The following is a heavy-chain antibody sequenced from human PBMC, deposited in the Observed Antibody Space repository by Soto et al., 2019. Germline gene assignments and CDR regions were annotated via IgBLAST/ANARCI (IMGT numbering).Heavy chain of an antibody. CDR1: GGTFSIYA. CDR2: IIPIFGTA. D-gene: IGHD3-22*01. V-gene: IGHV1-69*13. Sequence: ASVNVSCKASGGTFSIYAISWVLQAPGQGLEWMGGIIPIFGTANYAQKFQGRVTITADESTSTAYMELSSLRSEDTAVYYCASYASSGYYISDHGCDHWRQGTRVNVSS. CDR3: ASYASSGYYISDHGCDH. J-gene: IGHJ5*02.